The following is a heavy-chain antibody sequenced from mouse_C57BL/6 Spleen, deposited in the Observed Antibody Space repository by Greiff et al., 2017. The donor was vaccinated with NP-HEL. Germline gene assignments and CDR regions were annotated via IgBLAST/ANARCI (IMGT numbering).Heavy chain of an antibody. D-gene: IGHD2-4*01. CDR3: ARPVIYYDYDDYAMDY. CDR2: ISSGSSTI. J-gene: IGHJ4*01. Sequence: EVMLVESGGGLVKPGGSLKLSCAASGFTFSDYGMHWVRQAPEKGLEWVAYISSGSSTIYYADTVKGRFTISRDNAKNTLFLQMTSLRSEDTAMYYCARPVIYYDYDDYAMDYWGQGTSVTVSS. CDR1: GFTFSDYG. V-gene: IGHV5-17*01.